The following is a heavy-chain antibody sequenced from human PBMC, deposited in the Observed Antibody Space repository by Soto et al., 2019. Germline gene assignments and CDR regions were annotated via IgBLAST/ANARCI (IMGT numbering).Heavy chain of an antibody. CDR2: TYYRSKWYN. CDR1: GDSVSSNSAA. Sequence: PSLPCAISGDSVSSNSAAWNCIRQSPSRGLEWLGRTYYRSKWYNDYAVSVKSRITINPDTSKNQFSLQLNSVTPEDTAVYYCARERYSYGSPLYYYGMDVWGQGTTVTVSS. V-gene: IGHV6-1*01. CDR3: ARERYSYGSPLYYYGMDV. D-gene: IGHD5-18*01. J-gene: IGHJ6*02.